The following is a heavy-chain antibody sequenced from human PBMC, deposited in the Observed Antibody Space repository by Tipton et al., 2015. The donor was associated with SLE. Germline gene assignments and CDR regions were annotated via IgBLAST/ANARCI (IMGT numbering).Heavy chain of an antibody. Sequence: TLSLTCTVSGGSISSYYWSWIRQPPGKGLEWIGYIYYSGSTNYNPSLKSRVTISVDTSKNQFSLKLSSVTAADTAVYYCARDRDLYCSGGSCYSLYFELWGRGTLVTVSS. CDR1: GGSISSYY. J-gene: IGHJ2*01. CDR3: ARDRDLYCSGGSCYSLYFEL. D-gene: IGHD2-15*01. V-gene: IGHV4-59*01. CDR2: IYYSGST.